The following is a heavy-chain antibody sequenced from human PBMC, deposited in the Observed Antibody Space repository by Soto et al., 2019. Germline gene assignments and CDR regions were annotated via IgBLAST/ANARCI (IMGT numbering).Heavy chain of an antibody. V-gene: IGHV4-4*02. Sequence: SETLSLTCAVSGXSVSSRFWWSWVRQSPGKGLEWIGEIYHSGSTNYNPSLKSRVTISVDTSKNQFSLKLSSVTAADTAVYYCARGGTIAVAGTTRYYGMDVWGQGTTVTVSS. CDR3: ARGGTIAVAGTTRYYGMDV. J-gene: IGHJ6*02. CDR1: GXSVSSRFW. D-gene: IGHD6-13*01. CDR2: IYHSGST.